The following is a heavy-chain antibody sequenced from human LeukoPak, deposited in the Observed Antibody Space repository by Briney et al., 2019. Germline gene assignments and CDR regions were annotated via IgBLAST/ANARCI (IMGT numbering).Heavy chain of an antibody. CDR3: ASQRPTWLYFDY. J-gene: IGHJ4*02. D-gene: IGHD1-1*01. V-gene: IGHV4-59*01. CDR2: IYYSGST. CDR1: GGSISSYY. Sequence: SETLSLTCTVSGGSISSYYWSWIRQPPGKGLEWIGYIYYSGSTNYNPSLKSRVTISVDTSKNQFSLKLSSVTAADTAVYYCASQRPTWLYFDYWGQGTLVTVSS.